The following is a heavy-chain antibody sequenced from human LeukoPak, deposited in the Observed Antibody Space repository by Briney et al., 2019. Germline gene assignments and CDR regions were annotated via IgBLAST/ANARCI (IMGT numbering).Heavy chain of an antibody. J-gene: IGHJ4*02. CDR2: IIPILGIA. V-gene: IGHV1-69*04. CDR1: GGTFSSYA. Sequence: ASVKVSCKASGGTFSSYAISWVRQAPGQGLEWMGRIIPILGIANYAQKFQGRVTITADKSTSTAYMELSSLRSEDTAVYYCARLTPNLVTATGGNDYWGQGTLVTVSS. D-gene: IGHD2-21*02. CDR3: ARLTPNLVTATGGNDY.